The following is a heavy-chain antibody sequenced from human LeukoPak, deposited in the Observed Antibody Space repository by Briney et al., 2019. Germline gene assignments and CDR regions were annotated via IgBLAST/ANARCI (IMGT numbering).Heavy chain of an antibody. D-gene: IGHD6-13*01. CDR2: IYSGGSG. Sequence: PAGSLRLSCAASGFTVSSNYMSWVRQAPGKGLDWVSIIYSGGSGYYADSVKGRFTISRDNSKNTLYLQMNSLRAEDTAVYYCAKDLAAAENWGQGTLVTVSS. J-gene: IGHJ4*02. CDR3: AKDLAAAEN. CDR1: GFTVSSNY. V-gene: IGHV3-53*01.